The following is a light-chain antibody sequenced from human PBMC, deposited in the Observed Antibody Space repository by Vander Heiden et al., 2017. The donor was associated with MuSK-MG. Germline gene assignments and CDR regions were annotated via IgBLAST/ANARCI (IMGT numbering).Light chain of an antibody. CDR1: QSVNSN. V-gene: IGKV3-15*01. Sequence: IVMTQSPATLSVSPGERATLSCRASQSVNSNLAWYQQKPGQAPRLIIYGASNRAYGIPDRFSGSGYGKEFTLTSSGRQSEDFAVYYWQQDNTLWTFGQGTKVXIK. CDR2: GAS. J-gene: IGKJ1*01. CDR3: QQDNTLWT.